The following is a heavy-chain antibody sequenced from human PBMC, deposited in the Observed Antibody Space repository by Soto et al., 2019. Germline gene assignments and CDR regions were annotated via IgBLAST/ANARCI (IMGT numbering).Heavy chain of an antibody. V-gene: IGHV1-24*01. CDR2: FDPEDGET. D-gene: IGHD6-13*01. CDR1: GYTLTELS. CDR3: ATIISSSWSRSGWFDP. Sequence: VASVKVSCKVSGYTLTELSMHWVRQAPGKGLEWMGGFDPEDGETIYAQKFQGRVTMTEDTSTDTAYMELSSLRSEDTAVYYCATIISSSWSRSGWFDPWGQGTLVTVSS. J-gene: IGHJ5*02.